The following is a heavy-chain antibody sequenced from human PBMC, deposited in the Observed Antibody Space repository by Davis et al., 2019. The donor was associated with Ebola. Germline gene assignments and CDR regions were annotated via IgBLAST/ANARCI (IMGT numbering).Heavy chain of an antibody. D-gene: IGHD1/OR15-1a*01. V-gene: IGHV3-72*01. Sequence: GESLKISCATSGFTFSVYFMDWVRLTPGKGLEWVGLSRNKENRYSTEYAASVKGRFTISRDDSKNLLYLEMNGLRTEDTAVYYCVTENWYRFESWGQGTLVTVSS. J-gene: IGHJ4*02. CDR1: GFTFSVYF. CDR2: SRNKENRYST. CDR3: VTENWYRFES.